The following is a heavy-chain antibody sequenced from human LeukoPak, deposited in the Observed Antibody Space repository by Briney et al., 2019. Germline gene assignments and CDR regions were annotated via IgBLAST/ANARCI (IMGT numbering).Heavy chain of an antibody. J-gene: IGHJ5*02. Sequence: PSETLSLTCTVSGGSISSSSYYWGWIRQPPGNGLEWIGSIYYSGSTYYNPSLKSRVTISVDTSKNQFSLKLSSVTAADTAVYYCASQSAKNWNPPPWWWFDPWGQGTLVTVSS. CDR3: ASQSAKNWNPPPWWWFDP. D-gene: IGHD1-1*01. CDR2: IYYSGST. V-gene: IGHV4-39*01. CDR1: GGSISSSSYY.